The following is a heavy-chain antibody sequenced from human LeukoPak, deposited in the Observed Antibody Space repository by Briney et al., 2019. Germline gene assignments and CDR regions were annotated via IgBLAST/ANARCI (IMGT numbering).Heavy chain of an antibody. CDR3: ARGGYDLWSGYRIDY. D-gene: IGHD3-3*01. CDR1: GFTLSSYG. Sequence: GGSLRLSCAASGFTLSSYGMHWVRQAPGRGLEWVAVIWFDGTNKYYRDSVKGRFTISRDNSKNTLYLQMNSLRAEDTAVYYCARGGYDLWSGYRIDYWGQGTLVTVSS. CDR2: IWFDGTNK. J-gene: IGHJ4*02. V-gene: IGHV3-33*01.